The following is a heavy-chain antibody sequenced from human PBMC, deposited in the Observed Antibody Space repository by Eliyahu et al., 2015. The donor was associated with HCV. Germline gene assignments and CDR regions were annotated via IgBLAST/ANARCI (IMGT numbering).Heavy chain of an antibody. V-gene: IGHV4-34*01. J-gene: IGHJ6*02. Sequence: QVQLQQWGAGLLKPSETLSLTCAVYGGSFSGYYWSWXRQPPGKGLEWIGEINHSGSTNYNPSLKSRVTISVDTSKNQFSLKLSSVTAADTAVYYCASLRRYCSSTSCYRSRSDYYYGMDVWGQGTTVTVSS. CDR2: INHSGST. CDR1: GGSFSGYY. CDR3: ASLRRYCSSTSCYRSRSDYYYGMDV. D-gene: IGHD2-2*02.